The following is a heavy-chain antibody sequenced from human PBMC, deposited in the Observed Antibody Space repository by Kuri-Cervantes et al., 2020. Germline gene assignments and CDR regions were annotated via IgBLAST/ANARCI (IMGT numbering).Heavy chain of an antibody. Sequence: ASVKVSCKASGYTFTSYDINWVRQATGQGLEWMGWMNPNSGNTGYAQKFQGRVTMTRNTSISTAYMELRSLRSDDTAVYYCARDGLVGATMWAPDLFDYWGQGTLVTVSS. V-gene: IGHV1-8*01. D-gene: IGHD1-26*01. CDR2: MNPNSGNT. CDR3: ARDGLVGATMWAPDLFDY. J-gene: IGHJ4*02. CDR1: GYTFTSYD.